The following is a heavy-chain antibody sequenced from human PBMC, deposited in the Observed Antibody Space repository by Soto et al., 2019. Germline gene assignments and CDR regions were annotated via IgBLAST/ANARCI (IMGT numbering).Heavy chain of an antibody. D-gene: IGHD6-13*01. CDR2: ILPDDADT. Sequence: PXEXLKISCKASGYXFTSYLVVWVRQTPGKGLEWMGIILPDDADTRYSPYFECQVTISADRSTKTAFLHLRRLEASDNATYFCARQGFSKHYFYAADVWGQGTTVTVS. J-gene: IGHJ6*02. CDR1: GYXFTSYL. CDR3: ARQGFSKHYFYAADV. V-gene: IGHV5-51*01.